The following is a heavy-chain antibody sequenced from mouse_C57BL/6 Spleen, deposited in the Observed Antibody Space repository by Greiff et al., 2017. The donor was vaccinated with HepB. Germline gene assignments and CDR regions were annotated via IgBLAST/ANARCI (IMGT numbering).Heavy chain of an antibody. CDR1: GYAFSSSW. Sequence: QVQLQQSGPELVKPGASVKISCKASGYAFSSSWMNWVKQRPGKGLEWIGRIYPGDGDTNYNVKFKGKATLTADKSSSTAYMQLSSLTSEDSAVYFCARFSTVVNYFDYWGQGTTLTVSS. V-gene: IGHV1-82*01. CDR2: IYPGDGDT. D-gene: IGHD1-1*01. J-gene: IGHJ2*01. CDR3: ARFSTVVNYFDY.